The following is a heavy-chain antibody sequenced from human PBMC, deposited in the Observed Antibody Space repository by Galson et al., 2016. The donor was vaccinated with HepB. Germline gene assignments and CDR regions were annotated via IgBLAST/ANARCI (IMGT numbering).Heavy chain of an antibody. CDR1: GLSLSPNRMC. Sequence: PALVKPTQTLTLTCTFSGLSLSPNRMCVSWLRQSPGKALEWLALIDWDDDEYYSTSLKTRLTISKDTSKNQVVLTMTNMDPVDTATYYCARCGVSYSFYYFDHWGQGALVTVSS. J-gene: IGHJ4*02. D-gene: IGHD2-21*01. CDR2: IDWDDDE. CDR3: ARCGVSYSFYYFDH. V-gene: IGHV2-70*13.